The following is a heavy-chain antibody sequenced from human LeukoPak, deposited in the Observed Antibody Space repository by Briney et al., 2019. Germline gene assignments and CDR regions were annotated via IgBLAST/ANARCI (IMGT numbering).Heavy chain of an antibody. CDR3: ATLKAPGLDV. V-gene: IGHV1-2*02. CDR1: GYTFISYD. D-gene: IGHD3-10*01. J-gene: IGHJ6*04. Sequence: ASVKVSCKASGYTFISYDINWVRQVTGQGLEWMGWMNPNSGGTNYAQKFQGRVTMTRDTSISTAYMELSRLRSDDTAVYYCATLKAPGLDVWGKGTTVTVSS. CDR2: MNPNSGGT.